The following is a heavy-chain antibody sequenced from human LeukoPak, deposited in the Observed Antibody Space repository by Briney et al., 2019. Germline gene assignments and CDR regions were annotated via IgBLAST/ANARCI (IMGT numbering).Heavy chain of an antibody. Sequence: PSETLSLTCAVYGGSFSGYYWSWIRQPPGKGLEWIGEINHSGSTNYNPSLKSRVTISVDTSKNQFSLKLSSVTAADTAVYYCASLSIAAAGPIHYYYYMDVWGKGTTVTVSS. V-gene: IGHV4-34*01. CDR3: ASLSIAAAGPIHYYYYMDV. CDR1: GGSFSGYY. J-gene: IGHJ6*03. CDR2: INHSGST. D-gene: IGHD6-13*01.